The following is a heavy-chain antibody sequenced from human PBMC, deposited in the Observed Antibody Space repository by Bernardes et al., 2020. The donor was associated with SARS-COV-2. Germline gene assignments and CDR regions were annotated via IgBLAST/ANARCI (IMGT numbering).Heavy chain of an antibody. CDR2: IYYTGST. V-gene: IGHV4-39*01. CDR3: ARAPPEAVAGMGLFDY. J-gene: IGHJ4*02. D-gene: IGHD6-19*01. CDR1: GGSITTSAYY. Sequence: TLSLTCTVSGGSITTSAYYWGWIRQSPGKGLEWIGTIYYTGSTYYNPSLKSRVTISVDTSKNQFSLRLTSVTAADTSVYYCARAPPEAVAGMGLFDYWGQGTLVTVSS.